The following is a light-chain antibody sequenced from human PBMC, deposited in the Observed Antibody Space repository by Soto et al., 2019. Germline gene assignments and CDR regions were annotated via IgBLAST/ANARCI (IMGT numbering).Light chain of an antibody. CDR1: SSDVGGYNY. CDR2: EVF. Sequence: QSVLTQPPSASESPGQSVTISCTGTSSDVGGYNYVSWYQQHPGTAPKLMIYEVFKRPSGVPDRFSGSKSGNTASLTVSGLQAEDEADYFCSATDDSLGGPVFGGGTQLTVL. CDR3: SATDDSLGGPV. J-gene: IGLJ2*01. V-gene: IGLV2-8*01.